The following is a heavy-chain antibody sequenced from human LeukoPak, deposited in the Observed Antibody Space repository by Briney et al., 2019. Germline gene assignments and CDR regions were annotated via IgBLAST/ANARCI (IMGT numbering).Heavy chain of an antibody. J-gene: IGHJ4*02. CDR3: AREEEGPFDY. V-gene: IGHV3-33*08. CDR1: GFTFSNYG. Sequence: SGGSLRLSCTVSGFTFSNYGMHWVRQAPGKGLEWVAVIWYDGSSKYYADSVKGRLTISRDNSKNTLYLQMNSLRAEDTAVYYCAREEEGPFDYWGQGTLVTVSS. CDR2: IWYDGSSK.